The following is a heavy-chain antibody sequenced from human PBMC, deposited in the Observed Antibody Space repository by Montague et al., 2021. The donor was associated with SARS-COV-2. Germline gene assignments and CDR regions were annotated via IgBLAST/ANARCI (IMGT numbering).Heavy chain of an antibody. CDR2: IDWDDDK. CDR3: ARMFGGILAFDI. V-gene: IGHV2-70*11. CDR1: GFSLGTSGMC. Sequence: PALVKPTQTLTLTCTFSGFSLGTSGMCVSWIRQPPGKALEWLARIDWDDDKYYSTSLKTRLTISKDTSKNQVVLTMTTMDPVDTATYSCARMFGGILAFDIWAKGQWSPSLQ. D-gene: IGHD3-10*01. J-gene: IGHJ3*02.